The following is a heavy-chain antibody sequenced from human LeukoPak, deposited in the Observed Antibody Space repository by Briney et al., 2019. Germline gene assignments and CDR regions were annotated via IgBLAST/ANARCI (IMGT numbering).Heavy chain of an antibody. CDR1: GGSFSGYY. V-gene: IGHV4-34*01. Sequence: SETLSLTCAVYGGSFSGYYWSWIRQPPGKGLEWIGTVYFSGSTHYKPSLKSRVTMSVDTSKNQFSLNLSFVTAADTAVYYCVRQGFVSPNYYFDHWGQGALVTVSS. J-gene: IGHJ4*02. CDR2: VYFSGST. CDR3: VRQGFVSPNYYFDH.